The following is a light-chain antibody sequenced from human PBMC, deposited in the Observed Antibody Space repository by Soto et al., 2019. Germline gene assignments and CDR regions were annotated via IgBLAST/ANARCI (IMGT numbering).Light chain of an antibody. CDR2: RDN. Sequence: QSVLTQPPSVSGAPGQRVTIACTWSSSNIGAGYDVHWYQQLPGTAPKVLIFRDNNRPSGVPDRFSGSKSGPSASLAIAGLQADATADYYCPSYDYTHVVFGGGTKLTVL. CDR1: SSNIGAGYD. J-gene: IGLJ2*01. V-gene: IGLV1-40*01. CDR3: PSYDYTHVV.